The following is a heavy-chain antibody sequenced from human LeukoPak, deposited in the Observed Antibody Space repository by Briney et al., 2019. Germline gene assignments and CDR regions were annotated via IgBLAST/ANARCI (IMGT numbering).Heavy chain of an antibody. D-gene: IGHD6-19*01. CDR3: AKHGEQWLERFLFDY. CDR1: GGSISSSN. J-gene: IGHJ4*02. V-gene: IGHV3-23*01. Sequence: HPSETLSLTCTVSGGSISSSNNYWGWIRQPPGKGLEWVSAISGSGGSTYYADSVKGRFTISRDNSKNTLYLQMNSLRAEDTAVYYCAKHGEQWLERFLFDYWGQGTLVTVSS. CDR2: ISGSGGST.